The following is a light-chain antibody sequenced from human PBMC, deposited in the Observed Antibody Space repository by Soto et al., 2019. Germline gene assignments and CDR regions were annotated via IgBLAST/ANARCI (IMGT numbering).Light chain of an antibody. CDR2: DAS. V-gene: IGKV3-11*01. CDR1: QSVRRY. CDR3: QQRRSWHRA. J-gene: IGKJ1*01. Sequence: EIVLTHNTATLSWSPEERATRCCRARQSVRRYLAWYQQKPGQAPRLLTYDASNRATGIPARFSGSGSGTDFTLTISSLAPEDFAVYSCQQRRSWHRAFGQGTKVDIK.